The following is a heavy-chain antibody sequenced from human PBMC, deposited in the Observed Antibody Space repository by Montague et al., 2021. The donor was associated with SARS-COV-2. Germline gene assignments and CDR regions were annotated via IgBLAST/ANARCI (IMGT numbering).Heavy chain of an antibody. CDR2: IYYSGST. V-gene: IGHV4-59*01. Sequence: SETLSLTYTVSGGSISSYYWSWIRQPPGKGLEWIGYIYYSGSTNYNPSLKSRVTISVDTSKNQFSLKLSSVTAADTAVYYCAREESGFDYYYGMDVWGQGTTVTVSS. CDR1: GGSISSYY. D-gene: IGHD3-3*01. CDR3: AREESGFDYYYGMDV. J-gene: IGHJ6*02.